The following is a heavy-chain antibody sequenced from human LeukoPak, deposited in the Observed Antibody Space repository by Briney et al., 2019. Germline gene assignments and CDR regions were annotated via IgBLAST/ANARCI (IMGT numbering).Heavy chain of an antibody. D-gene: IGHD1-26*01. CDR2: ISAYNGNT. CDR3: ARDRWELPYYFDY. J-gene: IGHJ4*02. V-gene: IGHV1-18*01. CDR1: GGTFSSYA. Sequence: ASVKVSCKASGGTFSSYAISWVRQAPGQGLEWMGWISAYNGNTNYAQKLQGRVTMTTDTSTSTAYMELRSLRSDDTAVYYCARDRWELPYYFDYWGQGTLVTVSS.